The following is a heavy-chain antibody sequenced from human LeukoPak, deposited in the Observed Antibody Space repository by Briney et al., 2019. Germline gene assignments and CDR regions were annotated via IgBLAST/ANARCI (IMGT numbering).Heavy chain of an antibody. V-gene: IGHV4-59*01. CDR2: IYYSGST. CDR3: ARVIAALGGWYFQH. J-gene: IGHJ1*01. D-gene: IGHD6-6*01. CDR1: GGSISSYC. Sequence: ASETLSLTCTVSGGSISSYCWSWIRQPPGKGLEWIGYIYYSGSTNYNPSLKSRVTISVDTSKNQFSLKLSSVTAADTAVYYCARVIAALGGWYFQHWGQGTLVTVSS.